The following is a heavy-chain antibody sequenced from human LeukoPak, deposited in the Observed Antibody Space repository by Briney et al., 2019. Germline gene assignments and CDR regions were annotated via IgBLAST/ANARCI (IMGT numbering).Heavy chain of an antibody. J-gene: IGHJ4*02. CDR2: ISGSTGRT. Sequence: GGSLRLSCAASGFTFSTYAMSWVRQAPGKGLEWVSAISGSTGRTYYADFVKGRFTISRDYSKNTLYLHMNSLRAEDTAVYYCARDQAGSGHYADYWGQGTLVTVSS. CDR1: GFTFSTYA. CDR3: ARDQAGSGHYADY. V-gene: IGHV3-23*01. D-gene: IGHD3-10*01.